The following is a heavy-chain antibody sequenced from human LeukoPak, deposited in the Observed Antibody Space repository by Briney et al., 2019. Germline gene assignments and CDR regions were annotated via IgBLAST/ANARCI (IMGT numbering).Heavy chain of an antibody. CDR3: ARGCSSTSCYAEGVGVY. D-gene: IGHD2-2*01. Sequence: ASVKVSCKASGYTFTSYDINWVRQATGQGLEWMGWMNPNSGNTGYAQKFQGRVTMTRNTSISTAYMELSSLRSADTAVYYCARGCSSTSCYAEGVGVYWGQGTLVTVSS. J-gene: IGHJ4*02. CDR1: GYTFTSYD. CDR2: MNPNSGNT. V-gene: IGHV1-8*01.